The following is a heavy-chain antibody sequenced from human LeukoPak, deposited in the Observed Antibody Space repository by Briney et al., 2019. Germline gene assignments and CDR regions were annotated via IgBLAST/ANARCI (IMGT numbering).Heavy chain of an antibody. Sequence: SETLSLTCDVVGGTFSDYHWSWIRQPPGGGLEWIGEINHGAETHYNPSLKSRVSISVDTSKRQVSLRPTSMAAADTAVYYCAGDPIPQDYTDSVSVFHVWGPGSMVTVSS. V-gene: IGHV4-34*08. CDR1: GGTFSDYH. D-gene: IGHD4-17*01. CDR2: INHGAET. J-gene: IGHJ3*01. CDR3: AGDPIPQDYTDSVSVFHV.